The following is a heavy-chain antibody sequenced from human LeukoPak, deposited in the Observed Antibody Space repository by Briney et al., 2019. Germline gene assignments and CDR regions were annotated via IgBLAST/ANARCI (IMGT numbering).Heavy chain of an antibody. CDR2: IYTIGGNT. CDR3: ARVSYLGDWYFDL. J-gene: IGHJ2*01. Sequence: SETLSLTCAVYGGSFSGYYWSWIRQPAGRGLEWLGRIYTIGGNTKYNPSLESRVAMSADTSKNQFSLKMTSVTAADTAVYYCARVSYLGDWYFDLWGRGTLVTVSS. CDR1: GGSFSGYY. D-gene: IGHD1-26*01. V-gene: IGHV4-59*10.